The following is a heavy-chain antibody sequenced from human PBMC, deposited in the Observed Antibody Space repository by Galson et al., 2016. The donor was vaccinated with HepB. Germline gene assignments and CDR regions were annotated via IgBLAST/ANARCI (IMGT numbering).Heavy chain of an antibody. Sequence: SLRLSCAASGFTFSSYAMHWVRQAPGKGLEWVAVISFDGSDKYYADSVKGRFTISRDNSKNTLYLQMSSLGAEDTAVYYCAKPLGDVLTGPFDYWGQGTLVTVAS. V-gene: IGHV3-30-3*02. CDR2: ISFDGSDK. D-gene: IGHD3-9*01. CDR1: GFTFSSYA. CDR3: AKPLGDVLTGPFDY. J-gene: IGHJ4*02.